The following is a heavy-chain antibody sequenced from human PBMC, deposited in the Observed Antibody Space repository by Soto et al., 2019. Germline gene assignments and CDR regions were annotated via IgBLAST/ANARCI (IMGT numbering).Heavy chain of an antibody. D-gene: IGHD2-2*02. Sequence: PSETLSLTCAVYGGSFRGYYWSWIRQPPGKGLEWIGEINHSGSTNYNPSLKSRVTISVDTSKNQFSLKLSSVTAADTAVYYCARALGYCSSTSCYRGASYYGMDVWGQGTTVTVSS. V-gene: IGHV4-34*01. CDR2: INHSGST. CDR1: GGSFRGYY. CDR3: ARALGYCSSTSCYRGASYYGMDV. J-gene: IGHJ6*02.